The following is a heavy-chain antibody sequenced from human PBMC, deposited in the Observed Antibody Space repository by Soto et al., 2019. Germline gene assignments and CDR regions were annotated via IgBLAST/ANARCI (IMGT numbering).Heavy chain of an antibody. V-gene: IGHV4-30-2*01. Sequence: QLQLRESGSRLVKPSQTLSLTCAVSGGSLTSGTYSWNWIRQPPGKGLAWIGSIFPSGTTYYNPSLKSRVSISIDVSKNQFSLNLRSLTAADTAVYYCARGREFDSWGQGTLVTVSS. CDR1: GGSLTSGTYS. CDR3: ARGREFDS. CDR2: IFPSGTT. J-gene: IGHJ4*02.